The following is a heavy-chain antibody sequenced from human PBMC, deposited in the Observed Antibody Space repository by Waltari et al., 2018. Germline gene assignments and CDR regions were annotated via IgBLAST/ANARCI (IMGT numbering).Heavy chain of an antibody. D-gene: IGHD6-13*01. CDR2: IYSGGST. J-gene: IGHJ4*02. V-gene: IGHV3-53*01. CDR1: GFTVSSNY. Sequence: EVQLVESGGGLIQPGGSLRLSCAASGFTVSSNYMSWVRQAPGKGLALVSVIYSGGSTYYADSVKGRFTISRDNSKNTLYLQMNSLRAEDTAVYYCARERTAAGMLFDYWGQGTLVTVSS. CDR3: ARERTAAGMLFDY.